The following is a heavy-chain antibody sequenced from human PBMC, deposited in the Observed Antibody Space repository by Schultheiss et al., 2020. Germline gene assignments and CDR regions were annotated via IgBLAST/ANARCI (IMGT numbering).Heavy chain of an antibody. CDR1: GFTFSSYS. V-gene: IGHV3-48*02. J-gene: IGHJ4*02. CDR3: VKADIVVVVAAGFDY. D-gene: IGHD2-15*01. CDR2: ISSSSSTI. Sequence: GGSLRLSCAASGFTFSSYSMNWVRQAPGKGLEWVSYISSSSSTIYYADSVKGRFTISRDNAKNSLYLQMNSLRDEDTAVYYCVKADIVVVVAAGFDYWGQGTTVTVSS.